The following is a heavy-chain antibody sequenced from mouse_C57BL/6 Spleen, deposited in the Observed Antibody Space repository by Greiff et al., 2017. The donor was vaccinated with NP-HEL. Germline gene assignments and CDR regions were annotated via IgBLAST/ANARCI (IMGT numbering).Heavy chain of an antibody. V-gene: IGHV5-17*01. CDR3: ARRGTGPHWDAFDY. CDR1: GFTFSDYG. Sequence: DVMLVESGGGLVKPGGSLKLSCAASGFTFSDYGMHWVRQAPEKGLAWVAYLSSGSSTFYYADTVKGRFTISRDNAKNTLFLQMTSLRSEDTAMYYFARRGTGPHWDAFDYWGQGTSVTVAS. D-gene: IGHD4-1*01. J-gene: IGHJ4*01. CDR2: LSSGSSTF.